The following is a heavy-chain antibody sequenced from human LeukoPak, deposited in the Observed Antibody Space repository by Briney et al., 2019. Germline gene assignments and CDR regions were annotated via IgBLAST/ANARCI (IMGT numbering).Heavy chain of an antibody. Sequence: PSETLSLTCAVYGGSFSGYYWSWIRQPPGKGLEWIGEINHSGSTNYNPSLKSRVTISVDTSKNQFSLKLSSVTAADTAVYYCARVTGRRYCSSTSCLETVVVFDYWGQGTLVTVSS. J-gene: IGHJ4*02. CDR2: INHSGST. CDR3: ARVTGRRYCSSTSCLETVVVFDY. D-gene: IGHD2-2*01. CDR1: GGSFSGYY. V-gene: IGHV4-34*01.